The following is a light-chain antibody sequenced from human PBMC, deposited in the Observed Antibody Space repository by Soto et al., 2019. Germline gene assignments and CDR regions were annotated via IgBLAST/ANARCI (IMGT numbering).Light chain of an antibody. J-gene: IGKJ1*01. Sequence: EIVFTQSAGTLSLSPGERATLSCRASQSVSSSYLACYQQKPGQAPRLLIYGASSRATGIPDRFSGSGSGTDFTLTISRLEPEDVAVYYCQQYGSSWTFGQRTKVDIK. CDR1: QSVSSSY. V-gene: IGKV3-20*01. CDR2: GAS. CDR3: QQYGSSWT.